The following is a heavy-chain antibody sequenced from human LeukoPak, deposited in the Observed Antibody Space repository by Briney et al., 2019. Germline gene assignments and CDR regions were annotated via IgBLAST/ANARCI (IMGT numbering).Heavy chain of an antibody. Sequence: SETLSLTCTVSGGSISSGSYYWSWIRQPAGKGLEWIGRIYTSGSTNYNPSLKSRVTISVDTSKNQFSLKLSSVTAADTAVYYCARSDGYGLVGIWGQGTMVTVSS. V-gene: IGHV4-61*02. CDR2: IYTSGST. D-gene: IGHD3-10*01. CDR1: GGSISSGSYY. CDR3: ARSDGYGLVGI. J-gene: IGHJ3*02.